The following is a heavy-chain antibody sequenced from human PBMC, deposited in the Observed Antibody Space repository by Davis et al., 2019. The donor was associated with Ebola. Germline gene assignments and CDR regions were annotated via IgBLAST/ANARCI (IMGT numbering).Heavy chain of an antibody. V-gene: IGHV3-23*01. Sequence: PGGSLRLSCAASGFTFGSFAMGWVRQAPGKGLEWVSGISPTGGNTFYADSVEGRFTISRDSSKSTLFLQMNSLRAEDTAVYYCASSLDVYYYYGLDVWGRGTTVTVSS. J-gene: IGHJ6*04. CDR2: ISPTGGNT. CDR1: GFTFGSFA. D-gene: IGHD6-19*01. CDR3: ASSLDVYYYYGLDV.